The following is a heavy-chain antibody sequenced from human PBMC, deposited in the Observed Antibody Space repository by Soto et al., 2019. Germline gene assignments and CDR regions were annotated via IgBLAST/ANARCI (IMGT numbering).Heavy chain of an antibody. D-gene: IGHD2-21*02. J-gene: IGHJ4*02. Sequence: ASVKVSCKASGYTFTKYTMHWVRQAPGQRLEWMGCINAGNGNTKYSQKFQGRVTITRDTSATTVYMELSSLTSEDTAVYYCDRGGGIVVVTAPYEHWGQGTLVTVSS. V-gene: IGHV1-3*01. CDR3: DRGGGIVVVTAPYEH. CDR2: INAGNGNT. CDR1: GYTFTKYT.